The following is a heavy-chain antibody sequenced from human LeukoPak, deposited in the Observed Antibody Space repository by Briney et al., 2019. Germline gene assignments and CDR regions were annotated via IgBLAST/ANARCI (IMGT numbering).Heavy chain of an antibody. CDR2: IIPILGIA. CDR3: ARDCSSTSCYDY. D-gene: IGHD2-2*01. J-gene: IGHJ4*02. Sequence: SVKVSCKASGGTFSSYAISWVRQAPGQGLEWMGRIIPILGIANYAQKFQGRVTITADKSTSTAYMELSSLRSEDTAVYYCARDCSSTSCYDYWGQGTLVTVSS. V-gene: IGHV1-69*04. CDR1: GGTFSSYA.